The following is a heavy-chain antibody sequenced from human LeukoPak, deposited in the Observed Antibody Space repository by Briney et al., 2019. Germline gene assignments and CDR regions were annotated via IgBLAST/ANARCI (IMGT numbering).Heavy chain of an antibody. D-gene: IGHD1-26*01. CDR1: ASTFTTYA. V-gene: IGHV1-3*04. CDR2: ISTGNGNT. CDR3: AGGALWV. J-gene: IGHJ4*02. Sequence: GASVKVSCKASASTFTTYAIHWVRQAPGQGLEWMGWISTGNGNTRYSRSFQDRFTISSDTSASTVYMELRALRSEDTAVYYCAGGALWVWGQGTLVTVSS.